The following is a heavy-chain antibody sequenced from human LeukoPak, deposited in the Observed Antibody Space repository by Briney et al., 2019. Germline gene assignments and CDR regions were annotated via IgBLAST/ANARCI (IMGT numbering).Heavy chain of an antibody. CDR2: IKQDGSDK. V-gene: IGHV3-7*01. D-gene: IGHD1-14*01. CDR3: ARDRTYLGLDY. Sequence: GASLRLSCAASGFTLSTYWMSWVRQAPGKGLEWVANIKQDGSDKYYGDSVKGRFTISRDTAKNSLYLQMNSLRPEDTAVYYCARDRTYLGLDYWGQGTRVTVSS. CDR1: GFTLSTYW. J-gene: IGHJ4*02.